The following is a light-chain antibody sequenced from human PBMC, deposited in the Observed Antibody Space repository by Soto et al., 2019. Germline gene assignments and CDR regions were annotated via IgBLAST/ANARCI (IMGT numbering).Light chain of an antibody. CDR1: QSVGSN. Sequence: EIVMTQSPATLSVTRGERATLSCRARQSVGSNLAWYQQKPGQAPRLLIYGASTRAAGIPARFSGSGSGTEFTLIISSLQSEDSAVYFCQQYNTRWTFGPGTKVEIK. CDR2: GAS. V-gene: IGKV3-15*01. CDR3: QQYNTRWT. J-gene: IGKJ1*01.